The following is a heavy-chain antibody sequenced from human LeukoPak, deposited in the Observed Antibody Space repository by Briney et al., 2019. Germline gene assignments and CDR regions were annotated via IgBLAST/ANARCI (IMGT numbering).Heavy chain of an antibody. D-gene: IGHD3-22*01. J-gene: IGHJ4*02. CDR2: INPSGGST. CDR1: NYTFTGYT. V-gene: IGHV1-46*01. CDR3: ARDLGGDYYDSSGYSDY. Sequence: ASVKVSCKASNYTFTGYTISWVRQAPGQGLEWMGIINPSGGSTSYAQKFQGRVTMTRDTSTSTVYMELSSLRSEDTAVYYCARDLGGDYYDSSGYSDYWGQGTLVTVSS.